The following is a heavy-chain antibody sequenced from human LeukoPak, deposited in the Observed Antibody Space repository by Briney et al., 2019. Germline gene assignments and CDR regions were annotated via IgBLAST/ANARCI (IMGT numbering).Heavy chain of an antibody. J-gene: IGHJ4*02. Sequence: ASVKVSCKASGYTFTSYDINWVRQATGQGLEWMGWMNPNSGNTGYAQKFQGRVTTTRNTSISTAYMELSSLRSEDTAVYYCARGSPSYYYGSGSTFDYWGQGTLVTVSS. CDR2: MNPNSGNT. D-gene: IGHD3-10*01. CDR3: ARGSPSYYYGSGSTFDY. CDR1: GYTFTSYD. V-gene: IGHV1-8*01.